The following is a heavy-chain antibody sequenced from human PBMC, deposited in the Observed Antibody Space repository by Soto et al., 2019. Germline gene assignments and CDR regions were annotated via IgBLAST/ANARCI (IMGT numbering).Heavy chain of an antibody. CDR1: GDSLTHNHW. Sequence: QLQLRESGPGLVQPSGTLSLTCDVSGDSLTHNHWWSWVRQAPGKGLEWIGEIWHTGRPNYNPSLKSRVAISIDKSKNQFSLKLSSVTAADTAVYYCVRDSRTGCSSINCYMHWGHGTLVTVSS. V-gene: IGHV4-4*02. J-gene: IGHJ4*01. D-gene: IGHD2-15*01. CDR2: IWHTGRP. CDR3: VRDSRTGCSSINCYMH.